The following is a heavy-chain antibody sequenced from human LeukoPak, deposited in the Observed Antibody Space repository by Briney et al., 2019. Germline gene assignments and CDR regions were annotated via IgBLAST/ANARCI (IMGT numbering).Heavy chain of an antibody. J-gene: IGHJ4*02. Sequence: SETLSLTCAVSGYSISSGYYWGWIRQPPGKGLEWIGSIYHSGSTYYNPSLKSRVTISVDTSKNQFSLKLSSVTAADTAVYHCARLTTPFDYWGQGTLVTVSS. D-gene: IGHD4/OR15-4a*01. CDR2: IYHSGST. CDR3: ARLTTPFDY. V-gene: IGHV4-38-2*01. CDR1: GYSISSGYY.